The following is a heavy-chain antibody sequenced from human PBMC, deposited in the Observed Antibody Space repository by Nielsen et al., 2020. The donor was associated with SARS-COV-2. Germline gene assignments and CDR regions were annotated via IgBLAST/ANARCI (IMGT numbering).Heavy chain of an antibody. V-gene: IGHV3-30-3*01. CDR1: GFTFSSYA. D-gene: IGHD2/OR15-2a*01. CDR3: ARDHFTYYYYYGMDV. J-gene: IGHJ6*02. CDR2: ISYDGSNK. Sequence: GGSLRLSCAASGFTFSSYAMHWVRQAPGKGLEWVAVISYDGSNKYYADSVKGRFTISRGNSKNTLYLQMNSLRAEDTAVYYCARDHFTYYYYYGMDVWGQGTTVTVSS.